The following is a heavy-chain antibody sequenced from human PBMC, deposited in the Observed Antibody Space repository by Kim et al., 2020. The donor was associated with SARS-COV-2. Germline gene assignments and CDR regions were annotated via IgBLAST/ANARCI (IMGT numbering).Heavy chain of an antibody. D-gene: IGHD3-10*01. CDR3: ARGFMVRGVIMPPAY. Sequence: DSGKGRFTTSRDNSNNALYLQMNSLGAEDTAVYYCARGFMVRGVIMPPAYWGQGTLVTVSS. V-gene: IGHV3-23*01. J-gene: IGHJ4*02.